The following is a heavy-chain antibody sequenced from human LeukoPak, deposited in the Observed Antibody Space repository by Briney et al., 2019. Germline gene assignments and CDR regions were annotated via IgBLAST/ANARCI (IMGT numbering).Heavy chain of an antibody. CDR2: INHSGST. V-gene: IGHV4-39*07. Sequence: SETLSLTCTVSGGSISSSSYYWSWIRQPPGKGLEWIGEINHSGSTNYNPSLKSRVTISVDTSKNQFSLKLSSVTAADTAVYYCARRPSYYYGSGSYHNWFDPWGQGTLVTVSS. J-gene: IGHJ5*02. CDR3: ARRPSYYYGSGSYHNWFDP. D-gene: IGHD3-10*01. CDR1: GGSISSSSYY.